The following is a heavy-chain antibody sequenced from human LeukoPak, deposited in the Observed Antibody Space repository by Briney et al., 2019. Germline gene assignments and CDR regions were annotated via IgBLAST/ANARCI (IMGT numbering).Heavy chain of an antibody. CDR1: DFTFSFYW. CDR2: ILPDGSEK. Sequence: PGGSLRLSCAASDFTFSFYWMTWVRQAPGEGLEWVANILPDGSEKYYLDSVKGRFTISRDNPTNSLYLQINSLRAEDTALYYCGRLARKAWYAVDYWGQGTLVTVSS. D-gene: IGHD6-13*01. V-gene: IGHV3-7*01. CDR3: GRLARKAWYAVDY. J-gene: IGHJ4*02.